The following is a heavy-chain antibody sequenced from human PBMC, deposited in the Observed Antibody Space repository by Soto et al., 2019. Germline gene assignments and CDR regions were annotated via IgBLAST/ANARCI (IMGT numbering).Heavy chain of an antibody. J-gene: IGHJ5*02. CDR2: INAGNGNT. Sequence: QVQLVQSGAEVKKPGASVKVSCKASGYTFTSYAMHWVRQAPGQRLEWMGWINAGNGNTKYSQKFQGRVTITRDTSASTAYMELSSLRSQATAVYDCARGYSVYLAWFGPWGQGTLVTVSS. CDR1: GYTFTSYA. CDR3: ARGYSVYLAWFGP. D-gene: IGHD5-12*01. V-gene: IGHV1-3*01.